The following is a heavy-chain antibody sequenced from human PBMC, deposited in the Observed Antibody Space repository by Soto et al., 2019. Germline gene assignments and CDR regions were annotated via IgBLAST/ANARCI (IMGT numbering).Heavy chain of an antibody. J-gene: IGHJ4*02. V-gene: IGHV4-59*01. Sequence: SETLSLTCTVSGCSNSSYYWSWIRQSPGKGLEWIGYMSYSGSTTYNPSLKSRVTISLRASNHQSSLDLNSVTAADTAVYYCARARNFLSGSYKGGLYYFDYWGQGTLVTVSS. CDR3: ARARNFLSGSYKGGLYYFDY. D-gene: IGHD3-9*01. CDR2: MSYSGST. CDR1: GCSNSSYY.